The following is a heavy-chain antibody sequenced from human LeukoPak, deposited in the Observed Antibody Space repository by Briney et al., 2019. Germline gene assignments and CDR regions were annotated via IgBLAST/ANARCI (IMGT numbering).Heavy chain of an antibody. J-gene: IGHJ3*02. CDR3: ARGLVVAAAGASDAFDI. Sequence: GGSLRLSCAASTFTFSSYTMNWVRQAPGTGLEWVSSISSSGSYIYYADSLKGRFTVSRDNSENTLYLQMNSLRAEDTAVYYCARGLVVAAAGASDAFDIWGQGTMVTVSS. D-gene: IGHD6-13*01. CDR1: TFTFSSYT. V-gene: IGHV3-21*04. CDR2: ISSSGSYI.